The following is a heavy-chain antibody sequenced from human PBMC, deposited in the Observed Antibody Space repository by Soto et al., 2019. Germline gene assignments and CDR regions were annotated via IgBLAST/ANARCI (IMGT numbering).Heavy chain of an antibody. J-gene: IGHJ4*02. D-gene: IGHD2-8*01. CDR3: ATQGSAVYPFDY. CDR1: GGSIISCGGY. V-gene: IGHV4-31*03. CDR2: IYYIGST. Sequence: SEPLSLTCIVSGGSIISCGGYWSWNRQLPGKGLEWFWYIYYIGSTYYNPSLKSRVTISVDTSKNQFSLKLSSVTAADTAVYYCATQGSAVYPFDYWGQGTLVTVSS.